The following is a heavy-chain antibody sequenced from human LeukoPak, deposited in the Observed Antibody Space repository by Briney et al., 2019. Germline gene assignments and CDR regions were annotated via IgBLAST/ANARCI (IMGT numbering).Heavy chain of an antibody. CDR2: IYYSGST. CDR3: ARDSGGYGSSWYPLDY. J-gene: IGHJ4*02. D-gene: IGHD6-13*01. Sequence: SETLSLTCTVSGGSITRYYWSWIRQSPGKGLEWIGYIYYSGSTSYNPSLKSRVIISVDTSTNQFSLKLSSVTAADTAVYYCARDSGGYGSSWYPLDYWGQGNLITVSS. CDR1: GGSITRYY. V-gene: IGHV4-59*01.